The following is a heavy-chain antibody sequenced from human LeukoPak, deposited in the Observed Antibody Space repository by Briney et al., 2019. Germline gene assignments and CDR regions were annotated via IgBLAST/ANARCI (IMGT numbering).Heavy chain of an antibody. Sequence: ASVKVSCKASGYTFSGYDVIWVRQAPGQGLEWMGIINPSGGSTNYAQKFQERVTITRDMSTSTAYMELSSLRSEDTAVYYCAAVNFWSGYYDAFDIWGQGTMVTVSS. CDR1: GYTFSGYD. CDR3: AAVNFWSGYYDAFDI. CDR2: INPSGGST. D-gene: IGHD3-3*01. J-gene: IGHJ3*02. V-gene: IGHV1-46*01.